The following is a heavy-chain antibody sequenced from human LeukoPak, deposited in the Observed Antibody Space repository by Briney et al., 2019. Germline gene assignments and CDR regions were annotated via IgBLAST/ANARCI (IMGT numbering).Heavy chain of an antibody. J-gene: IGHJ4*02. V-gene: IGHV1-69*05. CDR1: GGTFSSYA. Sequence: SVKVSCKASGGTFSSYAISWVRQAPGQGLEWMGGIIPIFGTANYAQKFQGRVTITTDESTSTAYMELSSLRSEDTAVYYCARDGLGRSGTSDWGQGTLVTVSS. CDR2: IIPIFGTA. CDR3: ARDGLGRSGTSD. D-gene: IGHD2-2*01.